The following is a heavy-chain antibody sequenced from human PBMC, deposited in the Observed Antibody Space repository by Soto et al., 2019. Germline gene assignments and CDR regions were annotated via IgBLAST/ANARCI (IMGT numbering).Heavy chain of an antibody. Sequence: GGSLRLSCAASGFTFSSYSMNWVRQAPGKGLEWVSSISSSSSYIYYADSVKGRFTISRDNAKNSLYLQMNSLRAEDTTVYYCAREVTGRNYDFWSGYYTGYNGMDVWGQGT. CDR2: ISSSSSYI. D-gene: IGHD3-3*01. V-gene: IGHV3-21*01. CDR1: GFTFSSYS. J-gene: IGHJ6*02. CDR3: AREVTGRNYDFWSGYYTGYNGMDV.